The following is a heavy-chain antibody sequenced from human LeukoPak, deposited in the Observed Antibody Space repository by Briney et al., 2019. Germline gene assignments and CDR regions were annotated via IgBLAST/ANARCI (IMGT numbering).Heavy chain of an antibody. CDR1: GGSFSGYY. CDR2: INHSGST. V-gene: IGHV4-34*01. J-gene: IGHJ4*02. D-gene: IGHD6-6*01. Sequence: SETLSLTCAVYGGSFSGYYWSWIRQPPGKGLEWIGEINHSGSTNYNPSLKSRVTISVDTSKNQFSLKLSSVTAADTAVYYCARVIILPSIAARPGLYYFDYWGQGTLVTVSS. CDR3: ARVIILPSIAARPGLYYFDY.